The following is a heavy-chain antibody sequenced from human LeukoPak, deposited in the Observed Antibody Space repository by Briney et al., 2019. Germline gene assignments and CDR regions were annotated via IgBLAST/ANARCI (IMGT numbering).Heavy chain of an antibody. J-gene: IGHJ6*03. CDR1: GGSFSGYY. Sequence: SETLSLTCAVYGGSFSGYYWSWIRQPPGKGLEWIGEINHSGSTNYNPSLKSRVTISVDTSKNQFSLKLSSVTAADTAVYYCARLAFTMVRGVIITFYYYYMDVWGKGTTVTISS. D-gene: IGHD3-10*01. CDR3: ARLAFTMVRGVIITFYYYYMDV. V-gene: IGHV4-34*01. CDR2: INHSGST.